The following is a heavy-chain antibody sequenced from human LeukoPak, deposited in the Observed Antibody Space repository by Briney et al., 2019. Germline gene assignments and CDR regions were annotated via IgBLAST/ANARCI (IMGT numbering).Heavy chain of an antibody. D-gene: IGHD3-10*01. J-gene: IGHJ2*01. CDR2: IYTGDSDT. CDR1: GYSFSSYW. Sequence: GESLKISCKGSGYSFSSYWITWVRQMPGTGLEWMGIIYTGDSDTKYSPSFQGQVTISADKSISTAYLQWRSLRASDTAMYYCARQISFGDFDLWGRGTLVSVSS. V-gene: IGHV5-51*01. CDR3: ARQISFGDFDL.